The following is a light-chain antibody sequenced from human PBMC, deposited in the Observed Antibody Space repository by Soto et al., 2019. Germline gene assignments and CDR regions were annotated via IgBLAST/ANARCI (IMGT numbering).Light chain of an antibody. Sequence: EVVLTQSPGTLSLSPGERATLSCRASQSVSSSYLAWYQQKPGQAPRLLIYGASSRATGTPDRFSASGTGTDFTLTISRLEPEDFAVYYCQQYSASPRTFGQGTKVDI. CDR1: QSVSSSY. CDR3: QQYSASPRT. J-gene: IGKJ1*01. V-gene: IGKV3-20*01. CDR2: GAS.